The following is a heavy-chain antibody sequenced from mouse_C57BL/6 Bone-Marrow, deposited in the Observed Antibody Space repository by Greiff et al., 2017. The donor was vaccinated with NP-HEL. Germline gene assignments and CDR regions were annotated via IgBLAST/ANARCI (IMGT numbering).Heavy chain of an antibody. CDR2: IDPENGDT. CDR3: TTNLYDYEDFDY. CDR1: GFNIKDDY. D-gene: IGHD2-4*01. V-gene: IGHV14-4*01. Sequence: EVQLQQSGAELVRPGASVKLSCTASGFNIKDDYMHWVKQRPEQGLEWIGWIDPENGDTEYASKFQGKATIPADTSSNTAYLKLSSLTSEDTAVYYCTTNLYDYEDFDYWGQGTTLTVSS. J-gene: IGHJ2*01.